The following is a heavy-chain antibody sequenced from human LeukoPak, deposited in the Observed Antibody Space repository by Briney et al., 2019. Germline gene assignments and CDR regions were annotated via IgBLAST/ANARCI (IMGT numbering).Heavy chain of an antibody. CDR2: ISYDGSNT. CDR3: AKERCSGSACYIFDS. D-gene: IGHD2-15*01. V-gene: IGHV3-30*18. J-gene: IGHJ4*02. Sequence: GGSLRLSCAASGFTFSNFGMHWVRQTLGKGLECVAVISYDGSNTYYADSVKGRFTISRDNSKSTLSLQLSSLGVEDTAVYYCAKERCSGSACYIFDSWGQGTLVIVSA. CDR1: GFTFSNFG.